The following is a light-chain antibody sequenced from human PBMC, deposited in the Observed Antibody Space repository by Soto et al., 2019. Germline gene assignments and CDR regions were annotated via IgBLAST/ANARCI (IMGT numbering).Light chain of an antibody. CDR1: QSISSN. CDR3: QQYSIWPYT. V-gene: IGKV3-15*01. J-gene: IGKJ2*01. Sequence: EIVMTQSPATLSVSPGERATLSCRASQSISSNLAWYQQKPGQAPRLLIYGASTRATGIPVRFSGSGSGTEFTLTISSLQSEDFGVYYCQQYSIWPYTFGQGTKLEIK. CDR2: GAS.